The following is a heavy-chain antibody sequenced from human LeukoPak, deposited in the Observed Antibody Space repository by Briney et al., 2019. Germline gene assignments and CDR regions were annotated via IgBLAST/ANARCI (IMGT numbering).Heavy chain of an antibody. Sequence: GASVKVSCKASGYTFTGYYMHWVRQAPGQGLEWMGRISPNSGGTNYAQKFQGRVTMTRDTSISTAYMELSRLRSDDTAVYYCASVHGYYDSSGYYHFFDYWGQGTLVTVSS. J-gene: IGHJ4*02. D-gene: IGHD3-22*01. CDR2: ISPNSGGT. V-gene: IGHV1-2*06. CDR1: GYTFTGYY. CDR3: ASVHGYYDSSGYYHFFDY.